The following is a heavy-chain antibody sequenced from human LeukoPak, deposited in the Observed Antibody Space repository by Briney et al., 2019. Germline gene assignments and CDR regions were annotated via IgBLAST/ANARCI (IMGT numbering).Heavy chain of an antibody. D-gene: IGHD6-13*01. CDR2: ISGSGTNT. CDR1: GFIFSSYA. Sequence: GGSLRLSCAASGFIFSSYAMSWVRQAPGKGLEWISDISGSGTNTYYADSVKGRFTISRDNSKDTLYLQMSSLRADDTAIYYCAKEEAAAGFRWVDPWGQGTLVTVSS. V-gene: IGHV3-23*01. CDR3: AKEEAAAGFRWVDP. J-gene: IGHJ5*02.